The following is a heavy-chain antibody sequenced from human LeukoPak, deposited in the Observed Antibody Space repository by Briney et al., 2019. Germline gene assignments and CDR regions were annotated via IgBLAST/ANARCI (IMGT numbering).Heavy chain of an antibody. D-gene: IGHD2/OR15-2a*01. CDR3: TRKGSQWDFLVDY. Sequence: GGTLRLSCAASGFTFSSYGMSWVRQAPGKGLEWVSAISGSVGSTYYADSVKGRFTISRDNSKNTLYLQMDSLTAEDTAVYYCTRKGSQWDFLVDYWGQGTRVAVSP. J-gene: IGHJ4*02. CDR1: GFTFSSYG. CDR2: ISGSVGST. V-gene: IGHV3-23*01.